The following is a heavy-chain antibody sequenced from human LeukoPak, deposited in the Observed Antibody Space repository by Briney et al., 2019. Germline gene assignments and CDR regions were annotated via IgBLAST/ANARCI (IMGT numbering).Heavy chain of an antibody. D-gene: IGHD3-22*01. J-gene: IGHJ4*02. Sequence: SETLSLTCAVYGGSYSGCYWSWIRQPPGKGLEWIGYIYYSGSTNYNPSLKSRVTISVDTSKNQFSLRLSSVTAADTAVYYCARVTGYMIEDYFDYWGQGTLVTVSS. CDR2: IYYSGST. CDR3: ARVTGYMIEDYFDY. CDR1: GGSYSGCY. V-gene: IGHV4-59*01.